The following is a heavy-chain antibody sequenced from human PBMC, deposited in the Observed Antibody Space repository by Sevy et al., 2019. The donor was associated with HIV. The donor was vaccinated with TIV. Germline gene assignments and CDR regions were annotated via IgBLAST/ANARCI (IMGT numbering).Heavy chain of an antibody. CDR1: GFTFSSYD. CDR2: ISGSGGST. D-gene: IGHD6-25*01. CDR3: AKTGRLAPTFDY. Sequence: GGSLRLSCAASGFTFSSYDMSWVRQAPGKGLEWVSAISGSGGSTYYADSVKGRFTISRDNSKNTLYLQMNSLRAEDTAVYYCAKTGRLAPTFDYWGQGTLVTVSS. V-gene: IGHV3-23*01. J-gene: IGHJ4*02.